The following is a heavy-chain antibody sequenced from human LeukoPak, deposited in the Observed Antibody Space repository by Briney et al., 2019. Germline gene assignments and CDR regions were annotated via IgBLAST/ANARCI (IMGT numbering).Heavy chain of an antibody. D-gene: IGHD6-19*01. J-gene: IGHJ4*02. CDR1: GFTFSRYW. CDR2: ISGDARTT. Sequence: PGGSLRLSCAASGFTFSRYWMHWVRHAPGKGLVWVSRISGDARTTTYADSVKGRFTIFRDNAKSTLYLQMSSLRAEDTALYYCVGDRAVAGTEDFYFDFWGQGTLVTVSS. CDR3: VGDRAVAGTEDFYFDF. V-gene: IGHV3-74*01.